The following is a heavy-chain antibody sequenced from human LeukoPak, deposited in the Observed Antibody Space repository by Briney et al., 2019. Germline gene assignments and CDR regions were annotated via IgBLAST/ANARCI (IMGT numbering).Heavy chain of an antibody. D-gene: IGHD3-9*01. J-gene: IGHJ4*02. CDR2: MNPNSGNT. V-gene: IGHV1-8*03. CDR1: GYTFTSYD. Sequence: ASVKVSCKASGYTFTSYDINWVRQATGQGLEWMGWMNPNSGNTGYAQKFQGRVTITRNTSISTAYTELSSLRSEDTAVYYCARAAYDILTGYPARSHFDYWGQGTLVTVSS. CDR3: ARAAYDILTGYPARSHFDY.